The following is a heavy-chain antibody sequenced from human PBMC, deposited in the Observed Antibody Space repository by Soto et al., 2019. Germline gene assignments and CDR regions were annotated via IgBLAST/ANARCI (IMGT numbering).Heavy chain of an antibody. CDR3: ARDMAHSPYYYGMDV. V-gene: IGHV1-2*02. Sequence: ASLKVSCKASGYTFTGYYMHWVRQAPGQGLEWMGWINPNSGGTNYAQKFQGRVTMTRDTSISTAYMELSRLRSDDTAVYYCARDMAHSPYYYGMDVWGQGTTVTVSS. CDR1: GYTFTGYY. CDR2: INPNSGGT. J-gene: IGHJ6*02.